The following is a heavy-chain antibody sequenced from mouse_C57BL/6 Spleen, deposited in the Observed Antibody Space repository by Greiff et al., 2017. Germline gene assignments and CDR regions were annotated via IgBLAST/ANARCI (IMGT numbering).Heavy chain of an antibody. D-gene: IGHD2-5*01. Sequence: VKLQESGPELVKPGASVKISCKASGYAFSSSWMNWVKQRPGKGLEWIGRIYPGDGDTNYNGKFKGKATLTADKSSSTAYMQLSSLTSEDSAVYFCGGYYSNFFDYWGQGTTLTVSS. CDR2: IYPGDGDT. V-gene: IGHV1-82*01. CDR1: GYAFSSSW. J-gene: IGHJ2*01. CDR3: GGYYSNFFDY.